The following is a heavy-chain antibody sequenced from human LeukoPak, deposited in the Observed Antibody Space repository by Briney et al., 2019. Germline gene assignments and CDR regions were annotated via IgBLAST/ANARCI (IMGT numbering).Heavy chain of an antibody. CDR3: ARLRGYSYGVNGFDI. J-gene: IGHJ3*02. Sequence: GGSLRLSCAASGFTFNDYDMHWVREITGKGLEWVSGTGTAHDAHYAGSVKGRFTIFRESATNSVYLQMNSLRDGDTAVYYCARLRGYSYGVNGFDIWGQGTMVTVSS. D-gene: IGHD5-18*01. CDR2: TGTAHDA. CDR1: GFTFNDYD. V-gene: IGHV3-13*01.